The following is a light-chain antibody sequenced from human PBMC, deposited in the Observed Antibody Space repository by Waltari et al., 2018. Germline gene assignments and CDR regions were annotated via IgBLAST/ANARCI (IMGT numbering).Light chain of an antibody. Sequence: EMVLTQSPGTLSLSPGERATLSCRARPSRSSSYLAWYQQKPRQAPRLLIDCASSRATGIPDRFSGSGSGTDCTLTITSLEPEDFAGYSCQQYGSSPPTFGQGTKLEIK. V-gene: IGKV3-20*01. CDR3: QQYGSSPPT. CDR2: CAS. J-gene: IGKJ2*01. CDR1: PSRSSSY.